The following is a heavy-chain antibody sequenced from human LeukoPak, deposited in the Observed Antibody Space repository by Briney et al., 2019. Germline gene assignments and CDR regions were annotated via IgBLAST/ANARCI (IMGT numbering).Heavy chain of an antibody. CDR2: ISWSSGHI. CDR1: EFKFDDYA. D-gene: IGHD2-15*01. J-gene: IGHJ2*01. Sequence: GGSLRLSCAAAEFKFDDYAMHWVRQGPGKGLEWVAGISWSSGHIEYAESVKGRFTISRDNARNALYLQMDGLRRDDTALYYCVRSVVVVAATPTHFDLWGRGTQVIVSS. CDR3: VRSVVVVAATPTHFDL. V-gene: IGHV3-9*01.